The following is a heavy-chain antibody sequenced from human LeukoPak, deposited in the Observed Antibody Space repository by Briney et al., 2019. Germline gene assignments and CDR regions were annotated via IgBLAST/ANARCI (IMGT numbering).Heavy chain of an antibody. V-gene: IGHV5-51*01. D-gene: IGHD3-3*01. Sequence: GESLKISCKGSGYSFTSYWIGWVRQMPGKGLEWMGIIYPGDSDTRYSPSFQGQVTISAAKSISTAYLQWSSLKASDTAMYYCARRFYDFWSGEGWFDPWGQGTLVTVSS. J-gene: IGHJ5*02. CDR3: ARRFYDFWSGEGWFDP. CDR2: IYPGDSDT. CDR1: GYSFTSYW.